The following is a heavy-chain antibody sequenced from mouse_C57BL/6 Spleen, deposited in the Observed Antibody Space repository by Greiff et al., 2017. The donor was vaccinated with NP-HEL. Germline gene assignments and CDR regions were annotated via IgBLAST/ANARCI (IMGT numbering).Heavy chain of an antibody. Sequence: DVMLVESGEGLVKPGGSLKLSCAASGFTFSSYAMSWVRQTPEKRLEWVAYISSGGDYIYYADTVKGRFTISRDNARNTLYLQMSSLKSEDTAMYYCTRGPYDGYYDWFAYWGQGTLVTVSA. CDR3: TRGPYDGYYDWFAY. V-gene: IGHV5-9-1*02. CDR2: ISSGGDYI. D-gene: IGHD2-3*01. CDR1: GFTFSSYA. J-gene: IGHJ3*01.